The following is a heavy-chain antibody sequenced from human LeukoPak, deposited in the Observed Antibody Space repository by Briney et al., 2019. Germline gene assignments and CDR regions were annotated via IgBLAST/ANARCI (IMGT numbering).Heavy chain of an antibody. CDR1: GFTFNTYA. D-gene: IGHD3-10*01. J-gene: IGHJ5*02. Sequence: GGSLRLSCAASGFTFNTYAMTWVRQAPGKGLEWVSSISSSGSNTYYTDSVKGRFTISRDNSKYTLYLQMNSLRVEDTAVYYSAAGSGSYYKATSWGQGTLVTVSS. CDR2: ISSSGSNT. CDR3: AAGSGSYYKATS. V-gene: IGHV3-23*01.